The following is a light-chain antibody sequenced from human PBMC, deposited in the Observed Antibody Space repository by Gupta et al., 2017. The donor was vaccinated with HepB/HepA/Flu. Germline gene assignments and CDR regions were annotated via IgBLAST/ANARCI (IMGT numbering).Light chain of an antibody. J-gene: IGLJ2*01. CDR2: DVS. CDR3: SSYTSSSTLVV. Sequence: QSALTQPASVSGSPGQSITISCTGTSSDVGGYNYVSWYQQHPGQAPKLMIYDVSNRPSGVSNRFSGSKSGTTASLTISGLQAEDGADYYCSSYTSSSTLVVFGGGTKLTVL. V-gene: IGLV2-14*03. CDR1: SSDVGGYNY.